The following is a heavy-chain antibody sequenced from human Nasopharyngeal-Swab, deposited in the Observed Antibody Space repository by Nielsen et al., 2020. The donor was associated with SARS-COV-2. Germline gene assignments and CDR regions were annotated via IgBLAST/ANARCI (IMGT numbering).Heavy chain of an antibody. CDR2: IHSDGST. V-gene: IGHV3-53*01. Sequence: GGSLRLSCAASGLTVSNNYISWVRQAPGKGLEWVSLIHSDGSTYYADSVKGRFTFSRDNAKNSLYLQMNSLRAEDTAVYYCAKGFDYWGQGTLVTVSS. CDR1: GLTVSNNY. CDR3: AKGFDY. J-gene: IGHJ4*02.